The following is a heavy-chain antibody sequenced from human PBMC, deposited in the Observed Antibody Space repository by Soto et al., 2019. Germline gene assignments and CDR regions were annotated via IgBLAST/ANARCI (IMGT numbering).Heavy chain of an antibody. CDR1: GGSISSYY. CDR3: AILLYASGNGFDP. D-gene: IGHD2-8*01. V-gene: IGHV4-59*08. J-gene: IGHJ5*02. Sequence: PSETLPLTCTVSGGSISSYYWSWIRQPPGKGLEWIGYIYYSGYTNYNPSLKSRVTISVDTSKNQFSLILSSVTAADTAVYYCAILLYASGNGFDPWGQGTLVTVSS. CDR2: IYYSGYT.